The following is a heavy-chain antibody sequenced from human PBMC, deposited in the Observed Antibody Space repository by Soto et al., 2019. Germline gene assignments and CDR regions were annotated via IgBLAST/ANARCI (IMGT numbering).Heavy chain of an antibody. J-gene: IGHJ6*03. CDR2: ISNGGGST. CDR1: GFTFSSYG. CDR3: ARRIGAIGYYYMDV. V-gene: IGHV3-64*01. D-gene: IGHD1-26*01. Sequence: EVQLVESGGGVVQPGGSLRLSCAASGFTFSSYGMHWVRQAPGKGLEYVSAISNGGGSTYYANSVKGRFTISRDNSKNTLYLQMGSLRAEDMAVYYCARRIGAIGYYYMDVWGKGTTVTVSS.